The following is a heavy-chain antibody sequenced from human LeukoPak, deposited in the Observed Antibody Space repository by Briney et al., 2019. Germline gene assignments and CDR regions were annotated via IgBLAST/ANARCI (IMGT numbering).Heavy chain of an antibody. V-gene: IGHV3-21*06. CDR3: AREGTMISSFDY. CDR1: RFTFSSYS. D-gene: IGHD3-22*01. Sequence: GGSLRLSCAASRFTFSSYSMNWLRQAPGKGLEWVSAISSRSSYKYYADSVKGRFSVSSDNAKNSLYLEMNSLRVDDTAVYYCAREGTMISSFDYWGQGTLVTVSS. CDR2: ISSRSSYK. J-gene: IGHJ4*02.